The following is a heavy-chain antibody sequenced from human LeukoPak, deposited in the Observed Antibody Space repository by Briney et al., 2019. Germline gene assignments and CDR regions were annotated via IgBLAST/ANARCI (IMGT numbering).Heavy chain of an antibody. CDR2: ISAYNGNT. V-gene: IGHV1-18*01. D-gene: IGHD2-15*01. CDR3: ARDWVGYCSGGSCSTRHFDY. CDR1: GYTFTSYG. Sequence: ALVKVSCKASGYTFTSYGISWVRQAPGQGLEWMGWISAYNGNTNYAQKLQGRVTMTTDTSTSTAYMELRSLRSDDTAVYYCARDWVGYCSGGSCSTRHFDYWGQGTLVTVYS. J-gene: IGHJ4*02.